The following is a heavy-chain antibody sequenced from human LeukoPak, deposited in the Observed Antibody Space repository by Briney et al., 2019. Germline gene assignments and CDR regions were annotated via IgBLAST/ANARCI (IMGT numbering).Heavy chain of an antibody. CDR3: ARDRRRGYPDAFDI. CDR2: INHSGST. CDR1: GGSFSGYY. V-gene: IGHV4-34*01. Sequence: SSETLSLTCAVYGGSFSGYYWSWIRQPPGKGLEWIGEINHSGSTNYNPSLKSRVTISVDTSKNQFSLKLSSVTAADTAVYYCARDRRRGYPDAFDIWGQGTMVTVSS. D-gene: IGHD1-1*01. J-gene: IGHJ3*02.